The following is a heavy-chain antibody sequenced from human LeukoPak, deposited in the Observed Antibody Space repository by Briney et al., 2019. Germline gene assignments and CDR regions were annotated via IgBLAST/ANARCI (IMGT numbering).Heavy chain of an antibody. V-gene: IGHV1-2*02. J-gene: IGHJ6*03. Sequence: PMASVTVSCKASGYTFSSYGISWVRQAPGQGLQWMGWINPNSGGTNYAQKFQGRVTMTRDTSISTAYMELSRLRSDDTAVYYCAREAYDSGSFRTDYYYMDVWAKGPRSPSP. CDR2: INPNSGGT. D-gene: IGHD3-10*01. CDR3: AREAYDSGSFRTDYYYMDV. CDR1: GYTFSSYG.